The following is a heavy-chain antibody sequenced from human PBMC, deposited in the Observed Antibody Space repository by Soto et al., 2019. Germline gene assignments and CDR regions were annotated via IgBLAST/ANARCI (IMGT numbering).Heavy chain of an antibody. D-gene: IGHD6-6*01. Sequence: EVQLVESGGGLVQPGGSLRLSCAASGFTFSSYSMNWVRQAPGKGLEWVSYISSSSSTIYYADYVKCRFTISRDHAKNSLYLQMNSLRDEDTAVYYCARPEYSSSASGMDVCGQGTTVTVSS. CDR1: GFTFSSYS. J-gene: IGHJ6*02. CDR3: ARPEYSSSASGMDV. V-gene: IGHV3-48*02. CDR2: ISSSSSTI.